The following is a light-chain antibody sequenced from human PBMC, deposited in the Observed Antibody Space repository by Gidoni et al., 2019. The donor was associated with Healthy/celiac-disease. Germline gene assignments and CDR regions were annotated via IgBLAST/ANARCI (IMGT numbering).Light chain of an antibody. CDR1: QSVLYSSNNKNY. J-gene: IGKJ4*01. V-gene: IGKV4-1*01. CDR3: QQYYSTPLT. Sequence: DIVMTQSPDPLAVSLGERATINCKSSQSVLYSSNNKNYLAWYKQKPGQPPKLLIYWSSTRESGVPDRFSGSGSGTDFTLTISSLQAEDLAVYYCQQYYSTPLTFGGXTKVEIK. CDR2: WSS.